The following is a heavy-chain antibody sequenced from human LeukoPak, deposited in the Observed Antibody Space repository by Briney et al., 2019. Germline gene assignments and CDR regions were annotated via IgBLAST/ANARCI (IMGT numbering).Heavy chain of an antibody. J-gene: IGHJ4*02. CDR3: ARASGAFEY. CDR1: GGSISSSY. Sequence: KPSETLSLTCTVSGGSISSSYWSWIRQPPGKGLEWIGYIYYSGITNYNPSLKSRVTISLDTSKNQFSLKLNSVTAADTAVYYCARASGAFEYWGQGALVTVSS. V-gene: IGHV4-59*01. CDR2: IYYSGIT.